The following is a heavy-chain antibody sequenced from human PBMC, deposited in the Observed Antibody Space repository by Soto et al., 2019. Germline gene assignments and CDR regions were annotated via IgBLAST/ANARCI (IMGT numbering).Heavy chain of an antibody. V-gene: IGHV3-66*01. CDR1: GLSVRTSD. CDR2: IYADVTT. J-gene: IGHJ5*02. Sequence: EVRLVESGGGLVQPGGALRRSCAAPGLSVRTSDIRWVRQAPGRGLEWVSVIYADVTTKHADSVKGRFSISRDNANNTVYPQMNSLRVDDTAVYYCTNDATHWAHSWPDPWGQGTRVVVSS. CDR3: TNDATHWAHSWPDP. D-gene: IGHD2-15*01.